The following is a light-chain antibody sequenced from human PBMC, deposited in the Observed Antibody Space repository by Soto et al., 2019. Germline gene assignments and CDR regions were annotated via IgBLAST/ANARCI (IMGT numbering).Light chain of an antibody. CDR2: DAS. Sequence: EIVLTQSPATLSLSPGERATLSCRASQSVSSYLAWYQQKPGQAPRLLIYDASNRATGIPARFSGSGSGTDLTLPISSLEPEDFAVYYCQQRSNWPSITFGQGTRLEIK. J-gene: IGKJ5*01. CDR1: QSVSSY. V-gene: IGKV3-11*01. CDR3: QQRSNWPSIT.